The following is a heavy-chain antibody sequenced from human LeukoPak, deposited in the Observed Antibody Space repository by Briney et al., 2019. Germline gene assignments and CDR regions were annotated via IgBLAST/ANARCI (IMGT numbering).Heavy chain of an antibody. CDR2: MNPNSGNT. Sequence: ASVKVSCKASGYTFTSYDINWVRQATGQGLEWMGWMNPNSGNTGYAQKFQGRVTMTRNTSISTAYMELSSLRSEDTAVYYCARDFRSIVVVPEPTPLDYWGQGTLVTVSS. J-gene: IGHJ4*02. CDR1: GYTFTSYD. D-gene: IGHD2-2*01. CDR3: ARDFRSIVVVPEPTPLDY. V-gene: IGHV1-8*01.